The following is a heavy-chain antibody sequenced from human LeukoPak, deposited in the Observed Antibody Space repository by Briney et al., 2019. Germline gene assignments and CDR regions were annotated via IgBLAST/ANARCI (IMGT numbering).Heavy chain of an antibody. J-gene: IGHJ4*02. CDR2: IYYSGST. V-gene: IGHV4-39*01. CDR3: ALGSISTGYYHY. CDR1: GGSISSSNYY. D-gene: IGHD3-22*01. Sequence: SETLSLTCTVSGGSISSSNYYWAWIRQPPGKGLEWIASIYYSGSTYYSPSLESRVTISVDTSKNQFSLKMTSVTAADTAVYYCALGSISTGYYHYWGQGTLVTVSS.